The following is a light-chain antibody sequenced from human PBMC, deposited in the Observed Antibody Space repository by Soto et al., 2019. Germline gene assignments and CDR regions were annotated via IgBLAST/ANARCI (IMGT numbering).Light chain of an antibody. Sequence: EIVLTQSPGTLSLSPGERATLSCRASQSVNSNYLVWYQQKPGQATRLLIYGASSRATGIPDRFSGSGSGTDFTLSISRLESEDFAMYYCQQYGSSPRTFGQGTKVEIK. CDR2: GAS. CDR1: QSVNSNY. V-gene: IGKV3-20*01. J-gene: IGKJ1*01. CDR3: QQYGSSPRT.